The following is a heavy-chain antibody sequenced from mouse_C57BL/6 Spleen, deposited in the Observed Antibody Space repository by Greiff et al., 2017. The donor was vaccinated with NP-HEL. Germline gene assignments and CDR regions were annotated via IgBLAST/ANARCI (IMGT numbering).Heavy chain of an antibody. CDR2: IYWDDDK. J-gene: IGHJ2*01. CDR1: GFSLSTSGMG. Sequence: QVQLKESGPGILQPSQTLSLTCSFSGFSLSTSGMGVSRIRQPSGKGLEWLVHIYWDDDKRHNPSLKSRLTISKDTSRNQVFLKITSVDTADTATYYCARMMLPITKVVPYYFDYWGQGTTLTVSS. V-gene: IGHV8-12*01. CDR3: ARMMLPITKVVPYYFDY. D-gene: IGHD1-1*01.